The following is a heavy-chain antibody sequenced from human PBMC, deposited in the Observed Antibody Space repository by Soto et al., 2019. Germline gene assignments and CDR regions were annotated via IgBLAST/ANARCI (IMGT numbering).Heavy chain of an antibody. Sequence: QVQLVQSGAEVKKPGSSVKVSCTASGGTFSSYAISWVRQAPGQGLEWMGGIIPIFGTANYAQKFQGRVTITADESTIPAYMELSSLRSEDTAVYYCARVYYGSVSYFFDWFDPWGQGTLVTVSS. D-gene: IGHD3-10*01. CDR3: ARVYYGSVSYFFDWFDP. J-gene: IGHJ5*02. V-gene: IGHV1-69*01. CDR2: IIPIFGTA. CDR1: GGTFSSYA.